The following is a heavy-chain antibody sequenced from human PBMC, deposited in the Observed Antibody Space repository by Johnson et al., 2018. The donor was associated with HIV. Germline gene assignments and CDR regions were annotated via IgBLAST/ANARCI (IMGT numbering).Heavy chain of an antibody. CDR3: ARVGGGVVVVPTAIGAFDI. CDR2: ISYDGSNK. J-gene: IGHJ3*02. CDR1: GFIFSSYV. Sequence: QVQLVESGGGVVQPGRSLRLSCVASGFIFSSYVMHWVRQAPGKGLEWVAVISYDGSNKYYGDSVKGRFTISRDNSKNTLYLQMNSLRAEDTAVYYCARVGGGVVVVPTAIGAFDIWGQGTMVTVSS. D-gene: IGHD2-2*01. V-gene: IGHV3-30*03.